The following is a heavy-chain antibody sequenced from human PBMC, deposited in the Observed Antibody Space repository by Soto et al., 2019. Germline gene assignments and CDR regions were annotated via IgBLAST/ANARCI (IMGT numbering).Heavy chain of an antibody. CDR3: ARDPQGYCSGGRCYYLDY. CDR2: INPSDGST. V-gene: IGHV1-46*01. CDR1: GYTLTSYH. D-gene: IGHD2-15*01. Sequence: QVQLVQSGAEVKKPGASVKVSCKASGYTLTSYHMHWVRQAPGQGLEWMGKINPSDGSTSYTQKFQGRVTMTRDTSTSTVYMELSSLRSEDMAIYYCARDPQGYCSGGRCYYLDYWGQGTLVTVSS. J-gene: IGHJ4*02.